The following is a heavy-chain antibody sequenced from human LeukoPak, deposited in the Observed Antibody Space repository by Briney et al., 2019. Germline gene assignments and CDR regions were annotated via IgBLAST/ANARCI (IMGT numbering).Heavy chain of an antibody. J-gene: IGHJ4*02. CDR2: IYNSGST. V-gene: IGHV4-59*01. CDR3: ARDVGGGPFFDY. CDR1: GGSISSYY. D-gene: IGHD2-15*01. Sequence: TETLSLTCTVSGGSISSYYWSWIRQPPGKGLEWIGYIYNSGSTDYNPSLKSRVTISVDTSKNQFSLKLSSVTAADTAVYYCARDVGGGPFFDYWGQGILVTVSS.